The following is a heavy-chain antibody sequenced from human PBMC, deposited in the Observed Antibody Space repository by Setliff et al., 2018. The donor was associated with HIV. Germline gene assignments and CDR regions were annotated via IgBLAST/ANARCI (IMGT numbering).Heavy chain of an antibody. CDR2: IYYTGTT. Sequence: SETLSLTCVVSGGSINTGGYYWTWIRQVPGKGLEWIGSIYYTGTTNYNPSLESRLTISIDTSQNHFSLKLTSVTAADTALYFCSRGAYYKGLDPWGQGTLVTVSS. CDR1: GGSINTGGYY. CDR3: SRGAYYKGLDP. D-gene: IGHD3-10*01. V-gene: IGHV4-31*11. J-gene: IGHJ5*02.